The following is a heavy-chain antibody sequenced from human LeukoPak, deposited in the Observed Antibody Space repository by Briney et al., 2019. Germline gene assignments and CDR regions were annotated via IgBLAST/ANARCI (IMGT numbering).Heavy chain of an antibody. CDR1: GGSISSNY. CDR3: ARTPIVLQYGMDV. D-gene: IGHD6-6*01. V-gene: IGHV4-59*12. J-gene: IGHJ6*02. Sequence: SETLSLTCTVSGGSISSNYWSWIRQPPGKGLEWIGYIYNSGSTKYNPSLKSRVTISVDTSKNQFSLKLSSVTAADTAVYYCARTPIVLQYGMDVWGQGTLVTVSS. CDR2: IYNSGST.